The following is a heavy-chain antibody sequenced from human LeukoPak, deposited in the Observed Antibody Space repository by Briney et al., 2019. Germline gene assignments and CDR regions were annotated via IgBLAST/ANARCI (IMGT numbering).Heavy chain of an antibody. J-gene: IGHJ4*02. CDR3: AKAVVGYSSRGDY. V-gene: IGHV3-23*01. CDR2: ISGSGGST. CDR1: GFTFSSYS. Sequence: HPGGSLRLSCAASGFTFSSYSMNWVRQAPGKGLEWVSAISGSGGSTYYADSVKGRFTISRDNSKNTLYLQMNSLRAEDTAVYYCAKAVVGYSSRGDYWGQGTLVTVSS. D-gene: IGHD5-18*01.